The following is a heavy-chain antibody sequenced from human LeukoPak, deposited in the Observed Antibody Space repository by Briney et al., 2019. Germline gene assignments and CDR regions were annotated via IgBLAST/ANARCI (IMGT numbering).Heavy chain of an antibody. V-gene: IGHV4-59*01. CDR2: IYYSGST. J-gene: IGHJ4*02. D-gene: IGHD3-10*01. CDR1: GGSFSGYY. CDR3: ARGGWFGLTDY. Sequence: SETLSLTCAVYGGSFSGYYWSWIRQPPGKGLEWIGYIYYSGSTNYNPSLKSRVTISVDTSKNQFSLKLSSVTAADTAVYYCARGGWFGLTDYWGQGTLVTVSS.